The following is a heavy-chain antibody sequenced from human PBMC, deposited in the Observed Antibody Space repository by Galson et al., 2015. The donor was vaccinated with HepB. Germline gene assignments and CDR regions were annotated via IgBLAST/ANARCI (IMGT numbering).Heavy chain of an antibody. V-gene: IGHV1-58*02. D-gene: IGHD3-22*01. CDR1: GFTFTSSA. CDR3: AAADYYDSPGNY. CDR2: IVVGSGNT. Sequence: SVKVSCKASGFTFTSSAMQWVRQARGQRLEWIGWIVVGSGNTNYAQKFQERVTITRDMSTSTAYMELSSLRSEDTAVYYCAAADYYDSPGNYWGQGTLVTVSS. J-gene: IGHJ4*02.